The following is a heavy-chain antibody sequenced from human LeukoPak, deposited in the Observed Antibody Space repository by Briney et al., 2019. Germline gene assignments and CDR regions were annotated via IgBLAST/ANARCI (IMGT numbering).Heavy chain of an antibody. CDR3: ARYFPQYGDYGYYFDY. V-gene: IGHV1-69*01. D-gene: IGHD4-17*01. CDR2: IIPIFGTA. J-gene: IGHJ4*02. CDR1: GFTFSSYA. Sequence: GGSLRLSCAASGFTFSSYAISWVRQAPGQGLEWMGGIIPIFGTANYAQKFQGRVTITADESTSTAYMELSSLRSEDTAVYYCARYFPQYGDYGYYFDYWGQGTLVTVSS.